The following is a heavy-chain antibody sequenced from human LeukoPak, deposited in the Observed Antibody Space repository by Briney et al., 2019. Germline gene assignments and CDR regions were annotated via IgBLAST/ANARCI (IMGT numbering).Heavy chain of an antibody. CDR1: GGSISSGGYS. Sequence: SETLSLTCAVSGGSISSGGYSWSWIRQPPGKGLEWIGYIYHNGSSYCNPSLKSRVTISVDRSRNQFPLKLSSVTAADTAVYYCARGKKDYYYDSSGYYFDYWGPGTLVTVSS. CDR3: ARGKKDYYYDSSGYYFDY. CDR2: IYHNGSS. J-gene: IGHJ4*02. D-gene: IGHD3-22*01. V-gene: IGHV4-30-2*01.